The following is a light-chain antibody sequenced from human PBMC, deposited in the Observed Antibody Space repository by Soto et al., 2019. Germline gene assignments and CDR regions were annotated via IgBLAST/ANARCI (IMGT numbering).Light chain of an antibody. CDR3: TSYTSSSTWV. J-gene: IGLJ3*02. CDR1: SSDVGGYNY. CDR2: EVS. Sequence: QSALTQPASVSGSPGQSITISCTGTSSDVGGYNYVSWYQQHPGKAPKLMIYEVSNRPSGVSNRFSGSKSGNTASLTISGLQAEDEAEYHCTSYTSSSTWVFGGGTKVTVL. V-gene: IGLV2-14*01.